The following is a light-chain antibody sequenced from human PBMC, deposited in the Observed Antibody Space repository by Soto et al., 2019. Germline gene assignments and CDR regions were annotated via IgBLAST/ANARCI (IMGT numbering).Light chain of an antibody. CDR3: SSYTSSSTLVV. J-gene: IGLJ2*01. CDR2: DVS. Sequence: QAVVTQPASVSGSPGQSITISCTGTSSDVGGYNHVSWYQQHPGKAPKLMIYDVSNRPSGVSNRFSGSKSGNTASLTISGLQAEDEADYYCSSYTSSSTLVVFGGGTKLTVL. V-gene: IGLV2-14*01. CDR1: SSDVGGYNH.